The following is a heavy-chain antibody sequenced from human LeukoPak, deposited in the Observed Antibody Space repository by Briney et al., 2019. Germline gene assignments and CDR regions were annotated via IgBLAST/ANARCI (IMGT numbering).Heavy chain of an antibody. D-gene: IGHD6-13*01. V-gene: IGHV4-59*01. CDR2: IYYSGST. CDR1: GGSISSYY. CDR3: AREGSSWYSADY. Sequence: PSETLSLTCTVSGGSISSYYWSWLRQPPGKGLEWIGYIYYSGSTNYNPSLKSRVTISVDTSKNQFSLKLSSVTAADTAVYYCAREGSSWYSADYWGQGTLVTVSS. J-gene: IGHJ4*02.